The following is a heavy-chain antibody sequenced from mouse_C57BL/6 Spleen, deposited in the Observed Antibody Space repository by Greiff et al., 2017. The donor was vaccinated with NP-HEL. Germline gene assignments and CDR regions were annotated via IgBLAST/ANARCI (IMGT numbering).Heavy chain of an antibody. CDR1: GYTFTSYW. D-gene: IGHD2-4*01. CDR2: IDPSDSYT. V-gene: IGHV1-59*01. J-gene: IGHJ4*01. Sequence: QVQLQQPGAELVRPGTSVKLSCKASGYTFTSYWLHWVKQRPGQGLEWIGVIDPSDSYTTSNQKFKGKATLTVYTSSSTAYMQLSSLTSEDSAVYYCARCLYDYEDAMDYWGQGTSVTVSS. CDR3: ARCLYDYEDAMDY.